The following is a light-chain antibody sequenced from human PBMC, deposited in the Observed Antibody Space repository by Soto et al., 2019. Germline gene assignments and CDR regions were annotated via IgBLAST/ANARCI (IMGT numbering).Light chain of an antibody. CDR2: DAV. Sequence: EIVLTQSPGTLSLSPGERATLSCRASQSVSSSLAWYQLKPGQAPRLLIFDAVNRAPGVPGRFSGSGSGTDFTLTISSLEPEDFALYYCQQFSSWPPLTVGGGTKVEIK. CDR3: QQFSSWPPLT. V-gene: IGKV3-11*01. CDR1: QSVSSS. J-gene: IGKJ4*01.